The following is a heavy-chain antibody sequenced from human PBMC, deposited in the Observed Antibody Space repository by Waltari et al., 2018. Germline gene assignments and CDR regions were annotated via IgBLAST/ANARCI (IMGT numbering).Heavy chain of an antibody. V-gene: IGHV4-38-2*01. CDR2: IYHSGST. CDR3: ASAPGKGDYGMDV. CDR1: GYSISSGYY. J-gene: IGHJ6*02. Sequence: QVQLQESGPGLVKPSETLSLTCAVSGYSISSGYYWVWIRQPPGKGLEWIGSIYHSGSTYYNPSLKSRVTISVDTSKNQFSLKLSSVTAADTAVYYCASAPGKGDYGMDVWGQGTTVTVSS. D-gene: IGHD1-26*01.